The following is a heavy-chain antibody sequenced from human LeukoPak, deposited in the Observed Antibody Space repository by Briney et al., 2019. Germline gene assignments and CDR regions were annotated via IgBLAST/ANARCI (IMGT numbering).Heavy chain of an antibody. CDR3: ARDRLMAGYLDL. CDR2: AHYSGQT. CDR1: GGSISSYY. Sequence: PSETLSLTCTVSGGSISSYYWSWIRQPPGKGLQWIAYAHYSGQTNYNPSLKSRVTISVDTSKNQFSLNLSSVTAADTAVYYCARDRLMAGYLDLWGRGTLVTVSS. V-gene: IGHV4-59*01. J-gene: IGHJ2*01. D-gene: IGHD6-19*01.